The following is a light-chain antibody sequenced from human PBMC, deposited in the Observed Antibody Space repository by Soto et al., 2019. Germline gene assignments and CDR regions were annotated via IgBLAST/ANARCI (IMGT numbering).Light chain of an antibody. CDR3: QQSYSTPYT. J-gene: IGKJ2*01. Sequence: DIQMTQSPSSLSASVGDRVTIPCRASQSISRSLNWYHQKPGKAPKLLIYAASSLQSGVPSRFSGSGSGTDFTLTISSLQPEDFATYYCQQSYSTPYTFGQGTKLEIK. CDR2: AAS. V-gene: IGKV1-39*01. CDR1: QSISRS.